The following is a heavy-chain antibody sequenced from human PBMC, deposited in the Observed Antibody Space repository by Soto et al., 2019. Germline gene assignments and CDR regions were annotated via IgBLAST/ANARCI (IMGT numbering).Heavy chain of an antibody. V-gene: IGHV1-2*04. J-gene: IGHJ1*01. Sequence: QVQLVQSGAEVKKPGASVKVSCKASGYTFTGYYMHWVRQAPGQGLEWMGWINPNSGGTNYAQKFQGWVTMTRDTPLSTAYMELGRLRSDDTAVYYCARESSSWYKDFQHWGQGTLVTVSS. CDR1: GYTFTGYY. D-gene: IGHD6-13*01. CDR3: ARESSSWYKDFQH. CDR2: INPNSGGT.